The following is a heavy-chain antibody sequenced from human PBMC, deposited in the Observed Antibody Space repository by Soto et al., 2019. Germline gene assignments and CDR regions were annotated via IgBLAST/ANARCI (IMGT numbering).Heavy chain of an antibody. CDR3: AREKIVRVVTETYYYYYAMDV. Sequence: ASVKVSCKASGYTFTTYYMHCVRQAPGQGLEWLGIINPSTASTTYAQTFQGRVTMTRDTSTSTVYMELSSLRCEDTAVYYYAREKIVRVVTETYYYYYAMDVWGQGTTVTVSS. V-gene: IGHV1-46*01. D-gene: IGHD3-22*01. J-gene: IGHJ6*02. CDR2: INPSTAST. CDR1: GYTFTTYY.